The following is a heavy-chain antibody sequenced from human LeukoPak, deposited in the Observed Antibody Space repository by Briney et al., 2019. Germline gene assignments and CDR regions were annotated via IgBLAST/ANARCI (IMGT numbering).Heavy chain of an antibody. CDR1: GYTLTELS. CDR2: FDPEDGET. D-gene: IGHD3-9*01. Sequence: GASVKVSCKVSGYTLTELSMHWVRQAPGKGLEWMGGFDPEDGETIYAQKFQGRVTMTKDTSTDTAYMELSSLRSEDTAVYYCATASWNYDILTGYYTYWGQGTLVTVSS. CDR3: ATASWNYDILTGYYTY. V-gene: IGHV1-24*01. J-gene: IGHJ4*02.